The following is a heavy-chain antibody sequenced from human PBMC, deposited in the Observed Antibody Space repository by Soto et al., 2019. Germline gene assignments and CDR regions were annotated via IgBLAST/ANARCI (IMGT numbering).Heavy chain of an antibody. J-gene: IGHJ4*02. CDR3: ARDHINGWKFDY. CDR1: GFVFTNFW. Sequence: PGGSLRLSCEASGFVFTNFWMHWVRHVPGKGLVWVARIDTSGHSTNYAESVKGRFTISRDNAKNTVSLQMNSLRVEDTGVYYCARDHINGWKFDYWGRGTLVTVSS. D-gene: IGHD6-19*01. CDR2: IDTSGHST. V-gene: IGHV3-74*01.